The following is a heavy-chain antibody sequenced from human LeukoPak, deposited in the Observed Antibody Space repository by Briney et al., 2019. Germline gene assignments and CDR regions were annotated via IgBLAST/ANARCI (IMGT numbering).Heavy chain of an antibody. CDR3: ARRQYYDTLDY. CDR2: IYSSGTT. V-gene: IGHV4-61*02. Sequence: SQTLSLTCTVSGGSISSGSYYWSWIRQPAGKGLEWIGRIYSSGTTNYNPSLKSRVTISVDTSKNQFSLKLSPVTAADTAVYYCARRQYYDTLDYWGQGTLVTVSS. D-gene: IGHD3-9*01. CDR1: GGSISSGSYY. J-gene: IGHJ4*02.